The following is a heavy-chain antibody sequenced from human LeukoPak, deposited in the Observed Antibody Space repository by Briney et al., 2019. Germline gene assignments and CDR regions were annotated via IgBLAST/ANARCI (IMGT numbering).Heavy chain of an antibody. Sequence: GGSLRLSCAASGFTFSSYWMSWVRQAPGKGLEWVSVIYGGGNIYYADSVKGRFTISRDNSKNTLYLQMNSLRAEDTAVYYCARGAGYNYPYYFDYWGQGTLVTVSS. J-gene: IGHJ4*02. CDR1: GFTFSSYW. D-gene: IGHD5-24*01. CDR2: IYGGGNI. V-gene: IGHV3-53*01. CDR3: ARGAGYNYPYYFDY.